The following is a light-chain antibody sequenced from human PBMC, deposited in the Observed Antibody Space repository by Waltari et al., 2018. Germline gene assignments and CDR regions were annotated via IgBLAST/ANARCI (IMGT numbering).Light chain of an antibody. Sequence: DIYLTQSPSFLSASVGYRVTITCRASQDIHSYLAWYQLRPGQAPRLIIYVASKLQSGVPSRFSGSGTGTDFTLTISGLQPEDFATYYCQHLNSYPLNFGGGTKVAIK. CDR3: QHLNSYPLN. CDR2: VAS. V-gene: IGKV1-9*01. CDR1: QDIHSY. J-gene: IGKJ4*01.